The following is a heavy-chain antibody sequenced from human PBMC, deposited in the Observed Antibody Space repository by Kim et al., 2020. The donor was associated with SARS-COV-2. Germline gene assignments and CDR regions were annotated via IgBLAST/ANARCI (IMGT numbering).Heavy chain of an antibody. V-gene: IGHV3-21*06. D-gene: IGHD6-13*01. CDR3: ARRVMGSSSWSSDAFDI. CDR2: ISGSSRYI. J-gene: IGHJ3*02. CDR1: GFTFTTYD. Sequence: GGSLRLSCAASGFTFTTYDMNWVRQAPGKGLEWVSSISGSSRYIYYADSVKGRFTISRDNAKNSLYLQMSSLRAEDTAVYYCARRVMGSSSWSSDAFDIWGQGTMVTVSS.